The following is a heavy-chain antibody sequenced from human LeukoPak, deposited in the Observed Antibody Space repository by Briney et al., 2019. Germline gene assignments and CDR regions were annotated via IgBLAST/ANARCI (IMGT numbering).Heavy chain of an antibody. D-gene: IGHD4-17*01. Sequence: LRLSCAASGLTFDDYAMHWVRQAPGKGLEWVSGISWNSGTIGYADSVKGRFTTSRDNAKNSLYLQMNSLRAEDTALYYCAGGNYGDYWYFDLWGRGTLVTVSS. V-gene: IGHV3-9*01. CDR2: ISWNSGTI. CDR3: AGGNYGDYWYFDL. J-gene: IGHJ2*01. CDR1: GLTFDDYA.